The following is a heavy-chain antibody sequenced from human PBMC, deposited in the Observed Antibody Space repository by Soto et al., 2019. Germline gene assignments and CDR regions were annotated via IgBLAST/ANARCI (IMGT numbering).Heavy chain of an antibody. J-gene: IGHJ6*02. CDR3: ARLAAPPWGGYYYGMDV. D-gene: IGHD6-6*01. CDR2: IYPGDSDT. CDR1: GYSFTSYW. V-gene: IGHV5-51*01. Sequence: GESLKISCKGSGYSFTSYWIGWVRQMPGKGLEWMGIIYPGDSDTRYSPSFQGQVTISADKSISTAYLQWSSLKASDTAMYYCARLAAPPWGGYYYGMDVWGQGTTVTVSS.